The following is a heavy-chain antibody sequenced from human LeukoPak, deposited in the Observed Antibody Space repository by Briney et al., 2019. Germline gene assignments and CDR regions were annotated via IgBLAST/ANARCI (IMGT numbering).Heavy chain of an antibody. J-gene: IGHJ5*02. CDR2: ISSSSSYI. D-gene: IGHD6-19*01. V-gene: IGHV3-21*01. Sequence: GGSLRLSCAASGFTFDDYAMNWVRQAPGKGREWVSSISSSSSYIYYADSVKGRFTISRENAKNSLYLQMNSLRAEDTAVYYCARGMGAQWLVSDGNNWFDPWGQGTLVTVSS. CDR1: GFTFDDYA. CDR3: ARGMGAQWLVSDGNNWFDP.